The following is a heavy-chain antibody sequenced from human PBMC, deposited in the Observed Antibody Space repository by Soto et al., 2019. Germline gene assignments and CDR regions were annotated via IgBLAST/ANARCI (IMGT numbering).Heavy chain of an antibody. Sequence: GGSLRLSCAASGFTFSSYSMNWVRQAPGKGLEWVSYISSSSSTIYYADSVKGRFTISRDNAKNSLYLQMNSLRAEDTAVYYCARAPGRSVVAAISDYWGQGTLVTVSS. J-gene: IGHJ4*02. CDR1: GFTFSSYS. CDR2: ISSSSSTI. CDR3: ARAPGRSVVAAISDY. D-gene: IGHD2-15*01. V-gene: IGHV3-48*01.